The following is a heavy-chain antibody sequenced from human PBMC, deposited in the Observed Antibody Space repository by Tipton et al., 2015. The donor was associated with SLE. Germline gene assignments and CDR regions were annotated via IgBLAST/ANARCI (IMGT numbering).Heavy chain of an antibody. CDR1: GGSISSGSYY. J-gene: IGHJ3*02. CDR2: IYTSGST. D-gene: IGHD2-2*01. CDR3: ARVYGSSTSCDGICDAFDI. Sequence: TLSLTCTVSGGSISSGSYYWSWIRQPAGKGLEWIGRIYTSGSTNYTPSLKSRVTISVDTSKNQFSLKLSSVTAADTAVYYCARVYGSSTSCDGICDAFDIWGQGTMVTVSS. V-gene: IGHV4-61*02.